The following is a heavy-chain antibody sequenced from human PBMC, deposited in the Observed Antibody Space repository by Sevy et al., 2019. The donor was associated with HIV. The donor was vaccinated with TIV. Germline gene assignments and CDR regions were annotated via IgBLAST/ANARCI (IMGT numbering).Heavy chain of an antibody. CDR3: ARAQQVTMLVVIGGLYFDL. Sequence: GGSLRLSCAASGFTFSSNWMTWVRQAPGKGLEWVANVKQDMSEKYYADSVKGRFTISRDNAKNLSFLQMNSLRDEDTAVYYCARAQQVTMLVVIGGLYFDLWGQGTLVTVSS. V-gene: IGHV3-7*01. J-gene: IGHJ4*02. CDR1: GFTFSSNW. D-gene: IGHD3-3*01. CDR2: VKQDMSEK.